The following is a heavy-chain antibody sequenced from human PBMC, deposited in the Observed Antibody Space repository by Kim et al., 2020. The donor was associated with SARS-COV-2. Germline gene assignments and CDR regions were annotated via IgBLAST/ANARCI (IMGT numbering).Heavy chain of an antibody. D-gene: IGHD2-15*01. J-gene: IGHJ6*02. V-gene: IGHV3-11*05. Sequence: TNYADSVKGRFTISRDNAKNSLYLQMNSLRVEDTAVYYCARGDVDYGMDVWGQGTTVTVSS. CDR2: T. CDR3: ARGDVDYGMDV.